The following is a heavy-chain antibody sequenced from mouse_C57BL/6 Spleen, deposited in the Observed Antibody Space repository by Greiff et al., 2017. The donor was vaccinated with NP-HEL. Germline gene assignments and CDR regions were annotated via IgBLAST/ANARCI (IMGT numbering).Heavy chain of an antibody. D-gene: IGHD1-1*01. CDR3: ARRTVVATRDAMDY. J-gene: IGHJ4*01. CDR2: IYPGSGST. CDR1: GYTFTSYW. V-gene: IGHV1-55*01. Sequence: QVQLQQPGAELVKPGASVKMSCKASGYTFTSYWITWVKQRPGQGLEWIGDIYPGSGSTNYNEKFKSKATLTVDTSSSTAYMQLSSLTSEDSAVYYCARRTVVATRDAMDYWGQGTSVTVSS.